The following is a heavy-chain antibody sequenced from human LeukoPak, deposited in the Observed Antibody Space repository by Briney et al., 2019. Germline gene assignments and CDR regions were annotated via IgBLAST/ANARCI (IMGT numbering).Heavy chain of an antibody. CDR1: GVSISGYY. CDR3: ARGDSTNQDGDYYGLDV. J-gene: IGHJ6*02. Sequence: SETLSLTCTVSGVSISGYYWSWIRQPAGKGLEWIGRIYSSGSTNYNPSLKSRVSMSVDTSKNQFSLNLSFVTAAETAVYYCARGDSTNQDGDYYGLDVWGQGTTVTVSS. V-gene: IGHV4-4*07. CDR2: IYSSGST. D-gene: IGHD5/OR15-5a*01.